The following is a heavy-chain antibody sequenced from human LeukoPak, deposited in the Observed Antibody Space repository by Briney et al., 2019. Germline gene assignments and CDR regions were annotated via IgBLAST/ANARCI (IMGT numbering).Heavy chain of an antibody. J-gene: IGHJ6*03. D-gene: IGHD6-19*01. CDR2: IKQDGSEK. Sequence: PGGSLRLSCAASGFTFSSYWMSWVRQAPGKGLEWVANIKQDGSEKYYVDSVKGRFTISRDNAKNSLYLQMNSLRGEDTAVYYCARRSSSGWYPDYYYYYMDVWGKGTTVTISS. V-gene: IGHV3-7*01. CDR1: GFTFSSYW. CDR3: ARRSSSGWYPDYYYYYMDV.